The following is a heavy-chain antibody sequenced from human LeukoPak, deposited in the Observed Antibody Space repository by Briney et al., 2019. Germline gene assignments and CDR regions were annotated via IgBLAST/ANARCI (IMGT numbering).Heavy chain of an antibody. J-gene: IGHJ4*02. V-gene: IGHV3-7*01. D-gene: IGHD6-19*01. CDR2: IKQDGSEK. Sequence: GGSLRLSCAASGFTFSSYWMSWVRQPPGKGLEWVANIKQDGSEKYYVSSVKGRFTFSRDTAKNSLYLQMNSLRAEPTACYCSAREVLSSGWFHYWGQGTLVTVSS. CDR1: GFTFSSYW. CDR3: AREVLSSGWFHY.